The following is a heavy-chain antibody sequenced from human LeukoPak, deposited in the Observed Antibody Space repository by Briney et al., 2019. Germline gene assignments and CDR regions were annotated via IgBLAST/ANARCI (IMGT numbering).Heavy chain of an antibody. D-gene: IGHD3-22*01. CDR3: VRLRRNSDRSGYYFFYNH. Sequence: GGSLRPARAASGFTFSDYRISGVRQAPGKGLEWVSSINPTRTSIYYADAVKGRFTISRDNAKSSLYLQINSLRAEDTARYYCVRLRRNSDRSGYYFFYNHWGRGMQVTVSS. CDR2: INPTRTSI. V-gene: IGHV3-21*01. J-gene: IGHJ5*02. CDR1: GFTFSDYR.